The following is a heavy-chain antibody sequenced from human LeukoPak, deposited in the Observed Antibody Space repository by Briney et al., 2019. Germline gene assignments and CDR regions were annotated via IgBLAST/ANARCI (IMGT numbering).Heavy chain of an antibody. CDR2: ISSNGGST. CDR3: ARSGYEGKSDY. J-gene: IGHJ4*02. D-gene: IGHD5-12*01. V-gene: IGHV3-64*01. CDR1: GFTFSSYA. Sequence: GGSLRLSCAASGFTFSSYAMHWVRQAPGKGLEYVSAISSNGGSTYYANSVKGRFTISRDNSKNTLYLQMGSLRAEDMAVYYCARSGYEGKSDYWGQGTLVTVSS.